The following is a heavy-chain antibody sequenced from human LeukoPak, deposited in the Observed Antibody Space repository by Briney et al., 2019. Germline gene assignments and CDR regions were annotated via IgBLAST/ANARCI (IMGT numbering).Heavy chain of an antibody. Sequence: GESLKISCKGSGYSFTSYWIGWVRQMPGKGLEWMGIIYPDDSDTKYSPSFQGQVTISADKSISTAYLQWSSMKASDTAMYYCARLAFCTNAVCFSNYYYSMDVWGRGTTVTVSS. CDR2: IYPDDSDT. CDR1: GYSFTSYW. CDR3: ARLAFCTNAVCFSNYYYSMDV. J-gene: IGHJ6*03. V-gene: IGHV5-51*01. D-gene: IGHD2-8*01.